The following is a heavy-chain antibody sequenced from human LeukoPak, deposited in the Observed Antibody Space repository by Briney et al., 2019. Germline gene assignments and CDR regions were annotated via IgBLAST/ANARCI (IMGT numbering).Heavy chain of an antibody. CDR1: GGTFSSYA. CDR3: ARISYSSSLDY. CDR2: IIPILGIA. J-gene: IGHJ4*02. D-gene: IGHD6-6*01. V-gene: IGHV1-69*04. Sequence: SVKVSCKASGGTFSSYAISWVRHAPGQGLEWMGRIIPILGIANYAQKFQGRVTMTRDTSISTAYMELSSLTSEDTAVYYCARISYSSSLDYWGQGTLVTVSS.